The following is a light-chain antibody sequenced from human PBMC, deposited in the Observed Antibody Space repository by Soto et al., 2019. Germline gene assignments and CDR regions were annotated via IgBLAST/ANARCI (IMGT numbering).Light chain of an antibody. V-gene: IGLV2-14*01. Sequence: QSALTQPASVSGSPGQSITISCTGTSSDVGGYNYVSWYQQHPGKAPKLMIYDVSNRPSGVSNRFSGSKSGNTASLTISGLQAEDEADYDCSSYTSSSTPDVFVSGTKLTVL. CDR2: DVS. J-gene: IGLJ1*01. CDR1: SSDVGGYNY. CDR3: SSYTSSSTPDV.